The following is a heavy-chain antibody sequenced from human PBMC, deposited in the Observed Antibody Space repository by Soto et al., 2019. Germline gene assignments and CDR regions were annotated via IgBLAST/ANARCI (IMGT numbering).Heavy chain of an antibody. Sequence: GESLKISCKGSGYTFTDYWIGWVRQLPGKGLEWMGIIYPGDSDPRYSPSFQVHVTITVDKSTSTAYLQWNTLKASDTAMSYCPRHVSNFPYYFHDMDVWGQGTTVTVSS. D-gene: IGHD4-4*01. CDR1: GYTFTDYW. J-gene: IGHJ6*02. CDR2: IYPGDSDP. V-gene: IGHV5-51*01. CDR3: PRHVSNFPYYFHDMDV.